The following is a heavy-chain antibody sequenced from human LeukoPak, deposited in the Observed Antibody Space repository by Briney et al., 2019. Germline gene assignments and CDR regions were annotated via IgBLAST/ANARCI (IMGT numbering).Heavy chain of an antibody. CDR1: GGSITGFY. CDR2: ICYSDNS. Sequence: PQTLSLTCTVSGGSITGFYWSSIRQPPRKGLEWIGYICYSDNSNNTTSLKSRVTISVDTSKKPYSLKLSSVTAADTAVYYLASVDTAKETIDYWGQGTLVTAAS. V-gene: IGHV4-59*01. D-gene: IGHD5-18*01. J-gene: IGHJ4*02. CDR3: ASVDTAKETIDY.